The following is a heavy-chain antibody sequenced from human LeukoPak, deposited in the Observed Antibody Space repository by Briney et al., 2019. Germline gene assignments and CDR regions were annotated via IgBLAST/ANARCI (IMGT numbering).Heavy chain of an antibody. V-gene: IGHV3-48*03. Sequence: GGSLRLSCAASGFPFSAHEMNWVRQAPGKGLEWVAYISSSGSDKYYPDAVKGQFTISRDNAKNSLYLQMNSLRAEDTAVYYCARRTSGAFAIWGQGTKVTVSS. CDR2: ISSSGSDK. J-gene: IGHJ3*02. CDR1: GFPFSAHE. CDR3: ARRTSGAFAI.